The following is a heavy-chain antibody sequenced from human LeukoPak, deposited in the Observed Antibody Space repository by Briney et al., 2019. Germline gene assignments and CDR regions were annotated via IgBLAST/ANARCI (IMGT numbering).Heavy chain of an antibody. CDR1: GFSVSSNY. Sequence: PGGSLRLSCAASGFSVSSNYISWVRQAPGKGLEWVSVIYSGGSTKYADSVKARFTISRDSSKNTVYLQMNSLRAEDTAVYYCARATLDNWGQGTLVTVSP. CDR2: IYSGGST. V-gene: IGHV3-53*01. CDR3: ARATLDN. J-gene: IGHJ4*02.